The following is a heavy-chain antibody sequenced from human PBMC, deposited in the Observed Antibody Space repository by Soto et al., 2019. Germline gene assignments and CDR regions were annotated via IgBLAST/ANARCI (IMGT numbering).Heavy chain of an antibody. J-gene: IGHJ4*02. Sequence: QVQLVESGGGVVQPGKSLRLSCAAAGFAFSRDGMHWVRQAPGKGLEWVAVISFDGSDKYYADSVKGRFTNSRDNSKNTVDLQMNSLRPEDTALYYCANPKGAAIPFDSWGQGTLVTVSS. CDR1: GFAFSRDG. D-gene: IGHD2-21*01. CDR2: ISFDGSDK. CDR3: ANPKGAAIPFDS. V-gene: IGHV3-30*18.